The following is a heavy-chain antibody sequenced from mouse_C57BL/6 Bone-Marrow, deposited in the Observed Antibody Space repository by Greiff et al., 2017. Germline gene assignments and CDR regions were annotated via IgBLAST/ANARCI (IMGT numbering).Heavy chain of an antibody. CDR3: ARGVFITTVVAEAMDY. CDR2: ILPGSGST. J-gene: IGHJ4*01. D-gene: IGHD1-1*01. CDR1: GYTFTGYW. V-gene: IGHV1-9*01. Sequence: VQLQKSGAELMKPGASVKLSCKATGYTFTGYWIEWVKQRPGHGLEWIGEILPGSGSTNYNEKFKGKATFTADTSSNTAYMQLSSLTTEDSAIYYCARGVFITTVVAEAMDYWGQGTSVTVSS.